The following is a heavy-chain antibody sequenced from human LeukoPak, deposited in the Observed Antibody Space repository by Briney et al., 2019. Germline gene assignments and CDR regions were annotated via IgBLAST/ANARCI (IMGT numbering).Heavy chain of an antibody. CDR1: GGSISSSSYY. Sequence: SETLSLTCTVSGGSISSSSYYWGWIRQPPGKGLEWIGSIYYSGSTYYNPSLKSRVTISVDTSKNQFSLKLSSVTAADTAVYYCARVGYGSGSPDDWGQGTLVTVSS. D-gene: IGHD3-10*01. CDR3: ARVGYGSGSPDD. J-gene: IGHJ4*02. V-gene: IGHV4-39*01. CDR2: IYYSGST.